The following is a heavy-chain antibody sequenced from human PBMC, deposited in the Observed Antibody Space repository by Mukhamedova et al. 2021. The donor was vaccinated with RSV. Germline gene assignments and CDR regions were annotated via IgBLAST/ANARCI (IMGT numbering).Heavy chain of an antibody. CDR3: ARGHDYGDYGGSDAFDI. D-gene: IGHD4-17*01. Sequence: YAQKFQGWVTMTRDTSISTAYMELSRLRSDDTAVYYCARGHDYGDYGGSDAFDIWGQGTMVTVSS. J-gene: IGHJ3*02. V-gene: IGHV1-2*04.